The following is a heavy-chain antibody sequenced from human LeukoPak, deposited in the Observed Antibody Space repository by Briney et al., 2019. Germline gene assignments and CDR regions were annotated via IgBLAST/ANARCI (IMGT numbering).Heavy chain of an antibody. V-gene: IGHV4-61*02. CDR2: IYTSGST. CDR3: ARAGLRFLEWFGASDV. CDR1: GGSISSGSYY. J-gene: IGHJ6*04. Sequence: SETLSLTCTVSGGSISSGSYYWSWIRQPAGKGLEWIGRIYTSGSTNYNPSLKSRVTISVDTSKNQFSLKLSSVTAADTAVYYCARAGLRFLEWFGASDVWGKGTTVTVSS. D-gene: IGHD3-3*01.